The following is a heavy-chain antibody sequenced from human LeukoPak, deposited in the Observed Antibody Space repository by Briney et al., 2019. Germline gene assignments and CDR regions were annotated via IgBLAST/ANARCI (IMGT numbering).Heavy chain of an antibody. V-gene: IGHV1-69*06. D-gene: IGHD6-13*01. CDR2: IIPIFGTT. J-gene: IGHJ6*03. CDR3: ARGGIAAAGILPYYYYYMDV. CDR1: GGTFSSYA. Sequence: GASVKVSCKASGGTFSSYAISWVRQAPGQGLEWMGGIIPIFGTTNYAQKFQGRVTITADKSTSTAYMELSSLRSEDTAVYCCARGGIAAAGILPYYYYYMDVWGKGTTVTVSS.